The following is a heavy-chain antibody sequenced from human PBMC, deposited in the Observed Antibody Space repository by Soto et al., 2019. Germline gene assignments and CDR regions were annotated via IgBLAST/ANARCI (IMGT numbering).Heavy chain of an antibody. CDR2: VWSDGSNK. Sequence: QVQLVESGGGVVQPGGSLRVSCAASGFTFSRHGMHWVRQAPGKGLEWVAGVWSDGSNKQYADSVRGRFTISRDNSKNTLSLQMNSLRAEDTAVYYCARESTYRSDSGSGCTDSNYMDVWGKGTTVTVSS. D-gene: IGHD3-10*01. V-gene: IGHV3-33*01. CDR3: ARESTYRSDSGSGCTDSNYMDV. CDR1: GFTFSRHG. J-gene: IGHJ6*03.